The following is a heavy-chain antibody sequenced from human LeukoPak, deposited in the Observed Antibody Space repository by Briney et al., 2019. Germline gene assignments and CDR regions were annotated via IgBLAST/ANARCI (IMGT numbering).Heavy chain of an antibody. D-gene: IGHD3-10*01. Sequence: PGGSLLLSCAASGCTFSSYWMSWVRQAPGKGLEWVANINQDGSEKYYVDSVKGRFTISRDNAKNSLYLQMNSLRAEDTAVYYCARVSYGSGDYWGQGTLVTVSS. CDR2: INQDGSEK. J-gene: IGHJ4*02. CDR3: ARVSYGSGDY. V-gene: IGHV3-7*01. CDR1: GCTFSSYW.